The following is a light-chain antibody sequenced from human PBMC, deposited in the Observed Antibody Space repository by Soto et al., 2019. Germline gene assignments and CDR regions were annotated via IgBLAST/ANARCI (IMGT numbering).Light chain of an antibody. CDR3: SSYAGSSNLGV. V-gene: IGLV2-8*01. Sequence: QSALTQPPSASGSPGQSVTISCTGTSSDVGGYKYVSWYQQHPGKAPKLMIYEVSKRPSGVPDRFSGSKSGNTASLTVSGLQAEDEADYYCSSYAGSSNLGVFGGGTKLTVL. CDR2: EVS. J-gene: IGLJ2*01. CDR1: SSDVGGYKY.